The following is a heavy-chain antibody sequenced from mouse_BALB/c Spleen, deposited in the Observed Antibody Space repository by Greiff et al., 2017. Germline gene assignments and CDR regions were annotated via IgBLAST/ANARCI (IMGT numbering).Heavy chain of an antibody. Sequence: EVQLVESGGGLVKPGGSLKLSCAASGFTFSDYYMYWVRQTPEKRLEWVATISDGGSYTYYPDSVKGRFTISRDNAKNNLYLQMSSLKSEDTAMYYCARDRYYGSSYGYFDVWGAGTTVTVSS. CDR1: GFTFSDYY. D-gene: IGHD1-1*01. V-gene: IGHV5-4*02. J-gene: IGHJ1*01. CDR3: ARDRYYGSSYGYFDV. CDR2: ISDGGSYT.